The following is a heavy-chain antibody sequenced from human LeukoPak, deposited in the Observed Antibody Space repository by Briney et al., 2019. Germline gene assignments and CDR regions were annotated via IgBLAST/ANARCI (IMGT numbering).Heavy chain of an antibody. Sequence: GGSLRLSCAASGFTFSSYAMSWVRQAPGKGLEWVSAISGSGGNTYYADSVKGRFTISRDNSKNTLYLQMNSLRAEDTAVYYCAKDRAYDYVWGSYRSIFDYWGQGTLVTVSS. V-gene: IGHV3-23*01. J-gene: IGHJ4*02. CDR3: AKDRAYDYVWGSYRSIFDY. CDR1: GFTFSSYA. D-gene: IGHD3-16*02. CDR2: ISGSGGNT.